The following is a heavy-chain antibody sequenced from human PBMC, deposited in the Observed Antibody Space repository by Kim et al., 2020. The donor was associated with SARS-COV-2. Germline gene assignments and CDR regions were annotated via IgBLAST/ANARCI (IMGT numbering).Heavy chain of an antibody. CDR2: IYYSGST. CDR1: GGSISSSSYY. D-gene: IGHD1-7*01. J-gene: IGHJ1*01. Sequence: SETLSLTCTVSGGSISSSSYYWGWIRQPPGKGLEWIGSIYYSGSTYYNPSLKSRVTISVDTSKNQFSLKLSSVTAADTAVYYCATLNSMPGAQHWGQGTLVTVSS. V-gene: IGHV4-39*07. CDR3: ATLNSMPGAQH.